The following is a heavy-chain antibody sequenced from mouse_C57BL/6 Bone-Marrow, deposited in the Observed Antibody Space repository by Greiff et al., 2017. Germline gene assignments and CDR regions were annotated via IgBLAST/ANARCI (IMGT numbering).Heavy chain of an antibody. V-gene: IGHV1-52*01. J-gene: IGHJ4*01. CDR1: GYTFTSYW. CDR3: ARGDGYYVRYAMDY. CDR2: IDPSDSET. D-gene: IGHD2-3*01. Sequence: QVQLQQPGTELVRSGSSVKLSCKASGYTFTSYWMHWVKQRPIQGLEWIGNIDPSDSETHYNQKFKDKATLTVDKSSSTAYMQLSSLTSEDSAVYYCARGDGYYVRYAMDYWGQGTSVTVSS.